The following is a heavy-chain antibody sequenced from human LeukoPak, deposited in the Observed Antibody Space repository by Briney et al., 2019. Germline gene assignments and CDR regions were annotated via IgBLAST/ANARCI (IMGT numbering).Heavy chain of an antibody. CDR3: ASYYDSSGYLVD. V-gene: IGHV4-39*01. Sequence: SETLSLTCTVSGGSISSSSYYWGWIRQPPGKGREWIGSIYYSGSTYYNPSLKSRVTISVDTSKNQFSLKLSSVTAADTAVYYCASYYDSSGYLVDWGQGTLVTVSS. CDR1: GGSISSSSYY. CDR2: IYYSGST. D-gene: IGHD3-22*01. J-gene: IGHJ4*02.